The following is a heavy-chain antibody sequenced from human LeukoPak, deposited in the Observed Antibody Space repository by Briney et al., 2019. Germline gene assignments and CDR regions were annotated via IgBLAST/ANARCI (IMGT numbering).Heavy chain of an antibody. V-gene: IGHV1-69*05. D-gene: IGHD2-21*01. CDR1: GGTFSSYA. Sequence: ASVKVSCKASGGTFSSYAISWVRQAPGQGLEWMGGIIPILGTANYAQKFQGRVTITTDESTSTAYMELSSLRSEDTAVYYCARDASGGDTFGYYYYMDVWGKGTTVTVSS. J-gene: IGHJ6*03. CDR2: IIPILGTA. CDR3: ARDASGGDTFGYYYYMDV.